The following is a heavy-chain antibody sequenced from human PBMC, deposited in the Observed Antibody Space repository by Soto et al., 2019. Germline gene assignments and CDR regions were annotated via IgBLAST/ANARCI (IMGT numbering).Heavy chain of an antibody. CDR1: GFTVSSNY. J-gene: IGHJ5*02. CDR2: IYSGGST. V-gene: IGHV3-53*01. Sequence: GGSLRLSCAASGFTVSSNYMSWVRQAPGKGLEWVSVIYSGGSTYYADSVKGRFTISRDNSKNTLYLQMNSLRAEDTAVYYCARGRPPTWARFDPWGQGTLVTVSS. CDR3: ARGRPPTWARFDP.